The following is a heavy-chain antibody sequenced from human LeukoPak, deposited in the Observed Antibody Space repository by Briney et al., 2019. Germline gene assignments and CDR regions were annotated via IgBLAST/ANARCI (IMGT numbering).Heavy chain of an antibody. CDR2: INSEGSSI. CDR1: GFTFSSYA. Sequence: GGSLRLSCAASGFTFSSYAMSWVRQAPGKGLEWVSRINSEGSSISYADSVKGRFTISRDNAKNTLNLQMNSLRAEDTAVYYCARGRGVSLDYWGQGALVTVSS. V-gene: IGHV3-74*01. CDR3: ARGRGVSLDY. D-gene: IGHD3-10*01. J-gene: IGHJ4*02.